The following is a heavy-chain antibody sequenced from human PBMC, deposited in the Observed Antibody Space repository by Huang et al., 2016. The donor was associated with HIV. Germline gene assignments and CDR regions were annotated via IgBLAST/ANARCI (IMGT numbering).Heavy chain of an antibody. V-gene: IGHV3-30*04. CDR1: GLTFGEFA. Sequence: ESGGGVVQPGKSLRLSCIVSGLTFGEFAMHLGRQAPGKGLMRMAIISYDGMKSYHADSVKRRFPNSGDNSKNTIYLHMNNVRIEDTATYYCARRSVLGLDSWGQGTLVIVSS. CDR2: ISYDGMKS. J-gene: IGHJ4*02. CDR3: ARRSVLGLDS. D-gene: IGHD3-16*01.